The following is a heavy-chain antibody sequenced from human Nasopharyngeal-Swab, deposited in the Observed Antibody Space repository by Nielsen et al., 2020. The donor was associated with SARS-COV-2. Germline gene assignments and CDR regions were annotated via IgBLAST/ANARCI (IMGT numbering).Heavy chain of an antibody. V-gene: IGHV4-39*01. CDR2: IYYSGST. CDR3: ARHVSSSWYAAVAGIRAFDY. D-gene: IGHD6-13*01. Sequence: IRQPPGKGLEWIGSIYYSGSTYYNPSLKSRVTISVDTSKNRFSLKLSFVTAADTAVYYCARHVSSSWYAAVAGIRAFDYWGQGTLVTVSS. J-gene: IGHJ4*02.